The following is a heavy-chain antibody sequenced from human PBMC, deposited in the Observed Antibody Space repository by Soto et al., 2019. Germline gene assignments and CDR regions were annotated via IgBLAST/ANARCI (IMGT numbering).Heavy chain of an antibody. CDR3: ARMATYGTLNWFDP. J-gene: IGHJ5*02. V-gene: IGHV1-8*01. D-gene: IGHD1-1*01. CDR1: GYAFGDYD. Sequence: QVQLVQSGAEVQRPGASVKVFCRASGYAFGDYDISWVRQAPGQGLEWMGWMNPNSANTGYAQKFRGRVSMTRDMSISTAYMELSRLRPEDTAIYYCARMATYGTLNWFDPWGQGALVTVSS. CDR2: MNPNSANT.